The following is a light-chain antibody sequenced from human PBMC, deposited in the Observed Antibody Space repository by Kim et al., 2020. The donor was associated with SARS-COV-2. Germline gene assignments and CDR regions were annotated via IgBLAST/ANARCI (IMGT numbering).Light chain of an antibody. Sequence: QSALTQPPSESGSPGQSVIISCTGTSSDVGGYNYVSWYQQYPGKAPKLMIYEVSKRPSGVPDRFSGSKYGNTASLTVSGLQAEDEADYYCGSFTGSSYVFGTGTKVTVL. CDR2: EVS. V-gene: IGLV2-8*01. J-gene: IGLJ1*01. CDR1: SSDVGGYNY. CDR3: GSFTGSSYV.